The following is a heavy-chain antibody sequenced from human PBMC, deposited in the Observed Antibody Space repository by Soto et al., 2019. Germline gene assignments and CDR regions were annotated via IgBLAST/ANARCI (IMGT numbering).Heavy chain of an antibody. Sequence: SVKVSCKASGGTFSHSTVAWVRQAPGHRPEWMGMIIPMFGSTNSAQKFRDRVTFSADTYTNTAYMEMSSLRSEDTAVYYCATPSGLLGQYSALPDHWGPGTLVTVS. D-gene: IGHD5-12*01. V-gene: IGHV1-69*08. J-gene: IGHJ4*02. CDR1: GGTFSHST. CDR2: IIPMFGST. CDR3: ATPSGLLGQYSALPDH.